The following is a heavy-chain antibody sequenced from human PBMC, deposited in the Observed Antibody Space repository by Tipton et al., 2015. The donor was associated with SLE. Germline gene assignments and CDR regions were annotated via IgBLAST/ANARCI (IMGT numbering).Heavy chain of an antibody. Sequence: TLSLTCTVSGGSISSKNYYWGWIRQPPGKGLEWIGSIHYSGGTYYNPSLKSRVTISVDTSKNQFSLKLSSVTAADTAVYYCARDEGDSGYAQLNYWGQGTLVTVSS. CDR3: ARDEGDSGYAQLNY. V-gene: IGHV4-39*07. J-gene: IGHJ4*02. D-gene: IGHD5-12*01. CDR1: GGSISSKNYY. CDR2: IHYSGGT.